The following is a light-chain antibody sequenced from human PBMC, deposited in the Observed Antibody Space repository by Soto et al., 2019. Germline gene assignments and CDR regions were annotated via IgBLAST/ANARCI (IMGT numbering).Light chain of an antibody. CDR1: GSDVGTYNY. CDR3: SSYTSSSTSVV. V-gene: IGLV2-14*01. Sequence: QSVLTQPASVSGSPGQSITISCTGTGSDVGTYNYVSWYQQHPGKAPKLMIYDVTNRPSGVSDRFSGSKSGNTASLTISGHQAEDEADYYCSSYTSSSTSVVFGGGTKLTVL. CDR2: DVT. J-gene: IGLJ2*01.